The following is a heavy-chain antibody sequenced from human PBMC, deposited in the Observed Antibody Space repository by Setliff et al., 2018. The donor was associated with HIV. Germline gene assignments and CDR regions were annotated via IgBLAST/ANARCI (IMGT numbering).Heavy chain of an antibody. CDR1: GGSFSAYY. Sequence: PSETLSLTCAVSGGSFSAYYWSWIRQPPGEGLEWIGGINHSGSPNYNPSLKSRVTISIDTSRKQFSLRLNSVTAADTAIYYCAREERGWSNRGAFDIWGQGTMVAVSS. V-gene: IGHV4-34*01. CDR2: INHSGSP. J-gene: IGHJ3*02. D-gene: IGHD6-19*01. CDR3: AREERGWSNRGAFDI.